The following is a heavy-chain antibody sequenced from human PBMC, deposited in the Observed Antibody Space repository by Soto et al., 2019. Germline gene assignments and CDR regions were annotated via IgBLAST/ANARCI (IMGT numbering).Heavy chain of an antibody. Sequence: QVQLVQSGAEVKKPGASVKVSCKASGYTFTSYYMHWVRQAPGQGLEWMGIINPSGGSTSYAQKFQGRVTMTRDTSTSTVYMELSSLRAEDTAVYYCARDEPYCTNGVCYTRLRLDVWGKGTTVTVSS. J-gene: IGHJ6*04. CDR3: ARDEPYCTNGVCYTRLRLDV. D-gene: IGHD2-8*01. CDR1: GYTFTSYY. CDR2: INPSGGST. V-gene: IGHV1-46*03.